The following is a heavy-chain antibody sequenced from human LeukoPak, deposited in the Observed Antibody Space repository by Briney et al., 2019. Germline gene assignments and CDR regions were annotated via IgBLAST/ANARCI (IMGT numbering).Heavy chain of an antibody. Sequence: ASVKVPCKASGYTFTSYGISWVRQAPGQGLEWMGWISAYNGNTNYAQKLQGRVTMTTDTSTSTAYMELRSLRSDDTAVYYCARDEGRIAAHWFDPWGQGTLVTVSS. CDR2: ISAYNGNT. D-gene: IGHD6-6*01. J-gene: IGHJ5*02. CDR1: GYTFTSYG. V-gene: IGHV1-18*01. CDR3: ARDEGRIAAHWFDP.